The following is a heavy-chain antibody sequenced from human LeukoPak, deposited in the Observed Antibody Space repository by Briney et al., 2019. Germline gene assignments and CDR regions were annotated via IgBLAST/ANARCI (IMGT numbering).Heavy chain of an antibody. D-gene: IGHD6-19*01. CDR2: VYYSGTT. V-gene: IGHV4-39*07. CDR3: ARDLYSSGLNAFDI. CDR1: GGSISLSYYY. J-gene: IGHJ3*02. Sequence: PSETLSLTCSVSGGSISLSYYYWGWIRQPPGKALEWIGSVYYSGTTSYNPSLKSRVTISVDMSKNHFSLKLSSVTAADTAVYYCARDLYSSGLNAFDIWGQGTMVTVSS.